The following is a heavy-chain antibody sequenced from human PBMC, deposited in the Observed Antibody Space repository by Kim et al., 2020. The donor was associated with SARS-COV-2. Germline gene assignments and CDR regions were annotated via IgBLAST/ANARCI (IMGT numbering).Heavy chain of an antibody. CDR1: GFTFSSYG. V-gene: IGHV3-30*18. J-gene: IGHJ6*02. CDR2: ISYDGSNK. Sequence: GGSLRLSCAASGFTFSSYGMHWVRQAPGKGLEWVAVISYDGSNKYYADSVKGRFTISRDNSKNTLYLQMNSLRAEDTAVYYCAKDYGNNWNDGDDYYYYYYGMDVWGQGTTVTVSS. D-gene: IGHD1-20*01. CDR3: AKDYGNNWNDGDDYYYYYYGMDV.